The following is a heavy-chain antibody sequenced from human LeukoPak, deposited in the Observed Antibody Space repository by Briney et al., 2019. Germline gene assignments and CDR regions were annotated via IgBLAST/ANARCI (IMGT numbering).Heavy chain of an antibody. J-gene: IGHJ4*02. D-gene: IGHD1-26*01. V-gene: IGHV3-23*01. CDR3: AKAPVLVGATTNFDY. CDR1: GFTFSSYA. CDR2: ISGSGRST. Sequence: GGSLRLSCAASGFTFSSYAMSWVRQAPGKGLEWVSAISGSGRSTYYADSVKGRFTISRDSSKNTVYLQMNSLRAEDTAVYYCAKAPVLVGATTNFDYWGQGTLVTVSS.